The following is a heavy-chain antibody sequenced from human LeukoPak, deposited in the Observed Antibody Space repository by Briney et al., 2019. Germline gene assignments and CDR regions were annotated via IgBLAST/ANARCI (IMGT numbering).Heavy chain of an antibody. J-gene: IGHJ4*02. CDR1: GGSISSSSYY. CDR2: IYYSGST. Sequence: SETLSLTCTVSGGSISSSSYYRGWIRQPPGKGLEWIGSIYYSGSTNYNPSLKSRVTISVDTSNNQFSLNLSSVTAADTAVYYCARRDYGGTGYFDYWGQGTLVTVSS. V-gene: IGHV4-39*07. CDR3: ARRDYGGTGYFDY. D-gene: IGHD4-23*01.